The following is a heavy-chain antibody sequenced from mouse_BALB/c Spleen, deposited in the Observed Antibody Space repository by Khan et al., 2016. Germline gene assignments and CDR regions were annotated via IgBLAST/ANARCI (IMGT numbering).Heavy chain of an antibody. V-gene: IGHV9-3*02. D-gene: IGHD2-4*01. J-gene: IGHJ3*01. CDR3: ARWGYDYAWFAD. Sequence: QIQLVQSGPELKKPGETVKISCKASGYSFTNYGMNWVTQAPGKGLKWMGWIDTNTGEPTYAEEFTGRFAFSLETSAITAYLQINNLKNDDTATXFCARWGYDYAWFADWGQGTLVTVSA. CDR1: GYSFTNYG. CDR2: IDTNTGEP.